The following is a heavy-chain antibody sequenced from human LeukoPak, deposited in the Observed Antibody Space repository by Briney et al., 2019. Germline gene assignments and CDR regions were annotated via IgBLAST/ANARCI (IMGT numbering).Heavy chain of an antibody. D-gene: IGHD2-15*01. CDR3: ARAPYCIGGSCRFDY. CDR1: GFTSSSYW. Sequence: PGGSLRLSCAVSGFTSSSYWMSWVRQAPGKGLEWVANIKQDGSEKYYVDSVKGRFTISRDNAKNSLYLQMNSLRAEDTAVYYCARAPYCIGGSCRFDYWGQGTPVTVSS. J-gene: IGHJ4*02. V-gene: IGHV3-7*03. CDR2: IKQDGSEK.